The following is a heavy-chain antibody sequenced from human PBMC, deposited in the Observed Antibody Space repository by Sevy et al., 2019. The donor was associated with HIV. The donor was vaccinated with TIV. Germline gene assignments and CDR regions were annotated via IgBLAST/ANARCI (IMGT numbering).Heavy chain of an antibody. CDR2: INWNGVGK. V-gene: IGHV3-20*04. D-gene: IGHD2-21*02. CDR1: GLNFDDYG. Sequence: GGSLRLSCAASGLNFDDYGMSWVRQAPGKGLEWVSAINWNGVGKSYADSVKGRFTISRDNAKNSRYVQMNSLRAEDTALYYCASERSCGGDCYYFDYWGQGTLVTVSS. CDR3: ASERSCGGDCYYFDY. J-gene: IGHJ4*02.